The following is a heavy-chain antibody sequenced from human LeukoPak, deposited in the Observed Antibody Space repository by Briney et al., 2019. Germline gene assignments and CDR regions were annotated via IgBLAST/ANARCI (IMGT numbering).Heavy chain of an antibody. D-gene: IGHD5-24*01. Sequence: QPGGSLVLSCASSGFTFTSYAMSWVRRAPGKGLEWVSAISGSGGSTYYADSVKGRVTIFRDNSKNTLYLQMNSLKPEDTAVYYCTPQMATINWGQGTLVTVSS. J-gene: IGHJ4*02. CDR3: TPQMATIN. CDR2: ISGSGGST. CDR1: GFTFTSYA. V-gene: IGHV3-23*01.